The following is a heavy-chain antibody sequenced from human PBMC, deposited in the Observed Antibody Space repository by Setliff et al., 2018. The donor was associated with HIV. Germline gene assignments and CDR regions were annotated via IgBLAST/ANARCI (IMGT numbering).Heavy chain of an antibody. CDR2: IDWDDDT. CDR3: ARILFGGGFDY. J-gene: IGHJ4*02. V-gene: IGHV2-70*11. D-gene: IGHD2-15*01. CDR1: GFSLSTSGVG. Sequence: PTLVNPTQTLTLTCTFSGFSLSTSGVGVGWIRQPPGKALEWLARIDWDDDTHYNASLKTRLTVSKDTSKNQVVLTMTNMDPVDTATYFCARILFGGGFDYWGQGILVTVSS.